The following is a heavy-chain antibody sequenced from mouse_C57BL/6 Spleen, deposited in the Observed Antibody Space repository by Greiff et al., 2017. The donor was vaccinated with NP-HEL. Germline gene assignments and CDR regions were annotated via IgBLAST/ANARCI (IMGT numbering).Heavy chain of an antibody. J-gene: IGHJ2*01. CDR2: ISYDGSN. V-gene: IGHV3-6*01. D-gene: IGHD4-1*01. CDR3: AREGGGTGYFDY. CDR1: GYSITSGYY. Sequence: EVQVVESGPGLVKPSQSLSLTCSVTGYSITSGYYWNWIRQFPGNKLEWMGYISYDGSNNYNPSLKNRISITRDTSKNQFFLKLNSVTTEDTATYYCAREGGGTGYFDYWGQGTTLTVSS.